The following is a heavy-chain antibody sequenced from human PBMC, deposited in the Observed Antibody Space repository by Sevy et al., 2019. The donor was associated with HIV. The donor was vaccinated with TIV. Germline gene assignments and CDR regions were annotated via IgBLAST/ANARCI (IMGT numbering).Heavy chain of an antibody. J-gene: IGHJ4*02. CDR2: ISGSGGST. Sequence: GGSLRLSCAASGFTFSSYAMSCVRQAPGKGLEWVSAISGSGGSTYYADSVKGRFTISRDNSKNTLYLQMNSLRAEDTAVYYCAKGRHSSGFEHFDYWGQGTLVTVSS. CDR3: AKGRHSSGFEHFDY. D-gene: IGHD6-19*01. CDR1: GFTFSSYA. V-gene: IGHV3-23*01.